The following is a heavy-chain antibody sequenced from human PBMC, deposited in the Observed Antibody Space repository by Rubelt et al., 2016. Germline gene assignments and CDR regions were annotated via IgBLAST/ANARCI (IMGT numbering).Heavy chain of an antibody. D-gene: IGHD3-10*01. V-gene: IGHV4-30-4*07. Sequence: GLEWIGYIHYSGSTSYNPSLKSRITMSVDTSENQFSLNLNSVTAADTAVYYCARDQGYYGSGSYYNGPDYFDYWGQGTLVTVSS. J-gene: IGHJ4*02. CDR3: ARDQGYYGSGSYYNGPDYFDY. CDR2: IHYSGST.